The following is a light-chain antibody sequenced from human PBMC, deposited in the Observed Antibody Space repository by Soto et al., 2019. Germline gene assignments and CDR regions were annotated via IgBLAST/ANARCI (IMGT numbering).Light chain of an antibody. CDR1: SSDVGGYNY. CDR2: DVS. CDR3: SSYTSSLTLVV. Sequence: QSALTQPASVSESPGQSITIPCTGTSSDVGGYNYVSWYQHHPGKAPKLLIYDVSTRPSGVSNRFSGSKSGNTASLTISGLQAEDEANYYCSSYTSSLTLVVFGGGTKLTVL. V-gene: IGLV2-14*03. J-gene: IGLJ2*01.